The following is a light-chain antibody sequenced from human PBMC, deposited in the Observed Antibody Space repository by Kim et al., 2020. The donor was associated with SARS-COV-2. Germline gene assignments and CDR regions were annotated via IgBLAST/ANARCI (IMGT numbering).Light chain of an antibody. CDR1: QSVSSN. CDR3: QQYHDWPPIT. CDR2: GAS. Sequence: SPGKRPTLACRAIQSVSSNLAWYQQKPGQAPRLLIYGASTRATDIPARFSGSGSGTEFTLTISSLQSEDFAIYYCQQYHDWPPITFGGGTKVDIK. J-gene: IGKJ4*01. V-gene: IGKV3-15*01.